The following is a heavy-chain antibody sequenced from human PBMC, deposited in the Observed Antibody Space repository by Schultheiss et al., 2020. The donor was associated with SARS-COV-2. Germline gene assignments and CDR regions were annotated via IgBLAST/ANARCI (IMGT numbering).Heavy chain of an antibody. J-gene: IGHJ6*03. CDR2: ISGSGGST. D-gene: IGHD2-2*01. CDR1: GFTFSSYE. Sequence: GESLKISCAASGFTFSSYEMNWVRQAPGKGLEWVSAISGSGGSTYYADSVKGRFTISRDNSKNTLYLQMNSLKTEDTAVYYCTTHCSSTSCYGGYYYYYMDVWGKGTTVNVSS. V-gene: IGHV3-23*01. CDR3: TTHCSSTSCYGGYYYYYMDV.